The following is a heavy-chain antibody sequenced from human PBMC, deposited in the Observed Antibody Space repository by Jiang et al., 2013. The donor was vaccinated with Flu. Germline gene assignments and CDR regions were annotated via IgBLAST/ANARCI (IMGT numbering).Heavy chain of an antibody. V-gene: IGHV4-39*07. Sequence: GPGLVKPSETLSLTCTVSGGSISSSSYYWGWIRQPPGKGLEWIGSIYYTGSTYYNPSLKSQVTISVDTSNNQFSLKLSSVTAADTAVYYCVRPNSGADGTYYHYAMDVWGQGTTVTVSS. CDR3: VRPNSGADGTYYHYAMDV. J-gene: IGHJ6*02. CDR1: GGSISSSSYY. D-gene: IGHD6-19*01. CDR2: IYYTGST.